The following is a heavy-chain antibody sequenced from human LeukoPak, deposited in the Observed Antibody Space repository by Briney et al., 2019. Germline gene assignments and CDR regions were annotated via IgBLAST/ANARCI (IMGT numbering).Heavy chain of an antibody. CDR2: ITSSSSYI. V-gene: IGHV3-21*01. CDR1: GFTFSSYS. D-gene: IGHD2-2*01. Sequence: GGSLRLSCAASGFTFSSYSMNWVRQAPGKGLEWVSSITSSSSYIYYADSVKGRFTISRDNTKNSLYLQMNSLRAEDTAVYYCASGGFYCSTTTCPPDWGQGTLVTVSS. CDR3: ASGGFYCSTTTCPPD. J-gene: IGHJ4*02.